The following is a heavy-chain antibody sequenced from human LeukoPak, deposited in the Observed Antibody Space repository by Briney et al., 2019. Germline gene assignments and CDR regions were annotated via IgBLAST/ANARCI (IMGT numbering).Heavy chain of an antibody. V-gene: IGHV4-31*03. CDR2: IYYSGST. J-gene: IGHJ4*02. D-gene: IGHD6-6*01. CDR3: ARTSIATRHFDY. Sequence: SETLSLTCTVSGGSISSDAYFWSWIRQHPGKGLEWIGYIYYSGSTYYSPSLKSRVTISVDTSKNQFSLKLSSVTAADTAVYYCARTSIATRHFDYWGQGTPVTVSS. CDR1: GGSISSDAYF.